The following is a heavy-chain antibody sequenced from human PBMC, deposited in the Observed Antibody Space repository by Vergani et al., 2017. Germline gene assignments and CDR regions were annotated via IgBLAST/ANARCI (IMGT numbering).Heavy chain of an antibody. D-gene: IGHD2-2*02. CDR2: ISFDGTNE. V-gene: IGHV3-30-3*01. CDR3: VRDRGLCAGGRCYTEAWDY. Sequence: QVQLVESGGGVVQPVTSLRLSCVVSGFALNRHAMYWVRQAPGKGLEWVVGISFDGTNEYYPDLVKGLFTISRDIAKNTLYLQVRSLRLEDTGVYHCVRDRGLCAGGRCYTEAWDYWGQGTPVTVSS. CDR1: GFALNRHA. J-gene: IGHJ4*02.